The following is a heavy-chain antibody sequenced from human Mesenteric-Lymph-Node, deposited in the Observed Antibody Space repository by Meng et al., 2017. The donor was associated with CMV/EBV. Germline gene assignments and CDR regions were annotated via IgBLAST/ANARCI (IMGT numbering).Heavy chain of an antibody. D-gene: IGHD1-1*01. CDR3: AKDLSGWNLDC. V-gene: IGHV3-33*06. CDR2: IWFDGNYE. Sequence: GGSLRLSCAASGFIFNDYAMHWVRQAPGRGLEWMAVIWFDGNYEYYAESVNGRFIISRDNSKNMLYLQMNSLRAEDTAIYYCAKDLSGWNLDCWGQGTLVTVSS. CDR1: GFIFNDYA. J-gene: IGHJ4*02.